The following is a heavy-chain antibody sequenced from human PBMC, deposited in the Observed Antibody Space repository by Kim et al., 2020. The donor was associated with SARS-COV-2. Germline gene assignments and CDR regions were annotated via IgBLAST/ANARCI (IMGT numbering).Heavy chain of an antibody. CDR3: AKDYRIAAAGMDY. J-gene: IGHJ4*02. D-gene: IGHD6-13*01. Sequence: GGSLRLSCAASGFTFSSYGMHWVRQAPGKGLEWVAVIWYDGSNKYYADSVKGRFTISRDNSKNTLYLQMNSLRAEDTAVYYCAKDYRIAAAGMDYWGQGTLVTVSS. V-gene: IGHV3-33*06. CDR1: GFTFSSYG. CDR2: IWYDGSNK.